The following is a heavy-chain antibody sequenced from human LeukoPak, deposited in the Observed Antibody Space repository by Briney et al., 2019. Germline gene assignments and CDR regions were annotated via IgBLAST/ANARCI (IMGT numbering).Heavy chain of an antibody. CDR3: ARLGRDGYTHWYFDL. CDR1: GDSLSGFY. J-gene: IGHJ2*01. CDR2: IYFSGST. V-gene: IGHV4-59*01. Sequence: SETLSLTCTVSGDSLSGFYWSWIRQPPGEGLECIGSIYFSGSTNYNPSLKSRVTMSVDTSENQFSLWLSSVTAADTAVYYCARLGRDGYTHWYFDLWGRGALVAVSS. D-gene: IGHD5-24*01.